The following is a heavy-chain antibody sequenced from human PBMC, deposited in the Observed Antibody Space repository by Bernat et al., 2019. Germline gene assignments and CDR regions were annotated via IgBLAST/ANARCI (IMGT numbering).Heavy chain of an antibody. V-gene: IGHV3-33*01. CDR3: ARNPGWGAAAGNYYYYGMDV. Sequence: QVQLVESGGGVVQPGRSLRLSCAASGFTFSSYGMHWVRQAPGKGLEWVAVIWYDGSNKYYADSVKGRFTISRDNSKNTLYLKMNSLRAEDTAVYYCARNPGWGAAAGNYYYYGMDVWGQGTTVTVSS. D-gene: IGHD6-13*01. CDR2: IWYDGSNK. CDR1: GFTFSSYG. J-gene: IGHJ6*02.